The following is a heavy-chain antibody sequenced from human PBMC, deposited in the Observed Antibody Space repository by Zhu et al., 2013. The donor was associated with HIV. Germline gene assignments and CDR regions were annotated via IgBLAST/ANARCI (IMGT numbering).Heavy chain of an antibody. D-gene: IGHD2-2*02. CDR2: MNPNSGNT. CDR1: GYTFTSYD. CDR3: ARGDCSSTSCNMPVDP. J-gene: IGHJ5*02. V-gene: IGHV1-8*01. Sequence: QVQLVQSGAEVKKPGASVKVSCKASGYTFTSYDINWVRQATGQGLEWMGWMNPNSGNTGYAQKFQGRVTMTRNTSISTAYMELSSLRSEDTAVYYCARGDCSSTSCNMPVDPWGQGTPGHRLL.